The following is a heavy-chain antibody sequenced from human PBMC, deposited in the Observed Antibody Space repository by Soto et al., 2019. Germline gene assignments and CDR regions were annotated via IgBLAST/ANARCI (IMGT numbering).Heavy chain of an antibody. CDR1: EFTFGDYA. J-gene: IGHJ4*02. CDR2: ISGSGGST. D-gene: IGHD5-18*01. Sequence: GGSLRLSYVASEFTFGDYARHRVRQTPGKGLEWVSAISGSGGSTYYADSVKGRFTISRDNSKNTLYLQMNSLRAEDTAVYYCAKDIQLWLPDNDYWGQGTLVTVSS. V-gene: IGHV3-23*01. CDR3: AKDIQLWLPDNDY.